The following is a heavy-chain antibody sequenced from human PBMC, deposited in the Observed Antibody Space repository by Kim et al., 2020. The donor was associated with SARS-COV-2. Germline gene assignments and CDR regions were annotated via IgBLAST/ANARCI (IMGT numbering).Heavy chain of an antibody. Sequence: SETLSLTCTVSGVSLSSSSHFWGWIRQPPGKGLEWIGSIYYSGSTYYNPSLKSRVTISVDTSKNQFSLKVSSVTAADTAVYYCARRSSSTFLLHSAPFFDYWGQGTLVTVSS. J-gene: IGHJ4*02. CDR2: IYYSGST. D-gene: IGHD6-6*01. CDR1: GVSLSSSSHF. V-gene: IGHV4-39*01. CDR3: ARRSSSTFLLHSAPFFDY.